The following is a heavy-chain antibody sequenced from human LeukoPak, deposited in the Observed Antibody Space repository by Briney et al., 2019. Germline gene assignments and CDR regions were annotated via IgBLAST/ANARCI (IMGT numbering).Heavy chain of an antibody. D-gene: IGHD5-24*01. CDR2: TYYRSKWYS. J-gene: IGHJ6*02. V-gene: IGHV6-1*01. CDR1: GDSVSSNSAA. CDR3: ARDQIEMAIIMDYYYGMDV. Sequence: PSQTLSLTCAISGDSVSSNSAAWNWIRQSPSRGLEWLGRTYYRSKWYSDYAVSVKSRITINPDTSKNQFSLQLNSVTPEDTAVYYCARDQIEMAIIMDYYYGMDVWGQGTTVTVSS.